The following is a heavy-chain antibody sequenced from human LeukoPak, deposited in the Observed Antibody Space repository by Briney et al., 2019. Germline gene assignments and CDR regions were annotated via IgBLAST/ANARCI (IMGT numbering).Heavy chain of an antibody. V-gene: IGHV3-30*04. CDR3: AKDQGDSYGIYYFDY. J-gene: IGHJ4*02. Sequence: GGSLRLSCAASGFTFSSYAMHWVRQAPGKGLEWVAVISYDGSNKYYADSVKGRFTISRDNSKNTLYLQMNSLRAEDTAVYYCAKDQGDSYGIYYFDYWGQGTLVTVSS. D-gene: IGHD5-18*01. CDR1: GFTFSSYA. CDR2: ISYDGSNK.